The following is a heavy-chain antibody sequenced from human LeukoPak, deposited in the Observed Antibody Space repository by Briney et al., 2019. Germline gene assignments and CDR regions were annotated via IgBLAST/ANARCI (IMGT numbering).Heavy chain of an antibody. CDR2: IYYSGST. CDR1: GGSISSGGYY. V-gene: IGHV4-31*03. J-gene: IGHJ4*02. Sequence: SETLSLTCTVSGGSISSGGYYWSWIRQHPGKGLEWIGYIYYSGSTYYNPSLKSRVTISVDTSKNQFSLKLSSVTAADTAVYYCARVLNDIYYDSSGTFDYWGQGTLVTVSS. CDR3: ARVLNDIYYDSSGTFDY. D-gene: IGHD3-22*01.